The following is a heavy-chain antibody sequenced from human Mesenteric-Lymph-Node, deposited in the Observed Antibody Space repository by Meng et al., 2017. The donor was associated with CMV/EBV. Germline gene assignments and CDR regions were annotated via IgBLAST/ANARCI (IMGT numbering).Heavy chain of an antibody. J-gene: IGHJ6*02. D-gene: IGHD4-17*01. CDR1: GFTFHTYS. Sequence: GGSLRLSCAASGFTFHTYSMNWVRQAPGKGLEWVSSISSSSSYIYFADSVRGRFTISRDNAKNSLYPQMNILKAEDTAVYYCAKDYYGDYAYYGMDVWGQGTTVTVSS. CDR3: AKDYYGDYAYYGMDV. CDR2: ISSSSSYI. V-gene: IGHV3-21*01.